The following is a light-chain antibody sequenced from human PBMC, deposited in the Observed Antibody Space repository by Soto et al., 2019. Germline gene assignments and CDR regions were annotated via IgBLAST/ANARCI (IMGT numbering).Light chain of an antibody. Sequence: DIQMTQSPSTLSASVGDRVTITCRASQRISSWLAWYQQKPGKAPKILIYDASRLESGAPSRFSGSVSGTEFTVTISSPQPDDFATYYCHEYNSYSYTFGQGTQLESK. J-gene: IGKJ2*01. CDR1: QRISSW. V-gene: IGKV1-5*01. CDR3: HEYNSYSYT. CDR2: DAS.